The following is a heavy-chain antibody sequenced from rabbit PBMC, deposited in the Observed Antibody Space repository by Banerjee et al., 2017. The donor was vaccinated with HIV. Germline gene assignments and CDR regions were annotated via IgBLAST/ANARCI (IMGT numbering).Heavy chain of an antibody. CDR2: IYAGSSGST. D-gene: IGHD2-1*01. CDR1: GFSFSSSYY. CDR3: VRIYDDYGDYVSGWLDL. Sequence: QSLEESGGDLVKPGASLTLTCTASGFSFSSSYYMCWVRQAPGKGLEWIGCIYAGSSGSTYYASWVNGRFTISSHNAQNTLYLQLNSLTAADTATYFCVRIYDDYGDYVSGWLDLWGPGTLVTVS. J-gene: IGHJ5*01. V-gene: IGHV1S40*01.